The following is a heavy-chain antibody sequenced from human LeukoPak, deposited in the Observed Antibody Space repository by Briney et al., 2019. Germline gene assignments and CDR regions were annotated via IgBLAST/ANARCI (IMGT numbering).Heavy chain of an antibody. J-gene: IGHJ3*02. CDR2: IKEDGSRY. D-gene: IGHD4-23*01. CDR3: ARERVATASAFDI. CDR1: GFTFSSYW. V-gene: IGHV3-7*01. Sequence: GGSLRLSCAASGFTFSSYWMSWVRQAPGKGLEWVANIKEDGSRYYYVDSVKGRFTIYRDNAKNSLYLQMNSLRAEDTAVYYCARERVATASAFDIWGQGTMVTVSS.